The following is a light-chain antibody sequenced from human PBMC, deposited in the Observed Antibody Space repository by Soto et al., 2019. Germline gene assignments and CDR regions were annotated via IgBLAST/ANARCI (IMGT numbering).Light chain of an antibody. V-gene: IGKV3-20*01. CDR3: QQYGSSPRT. J-gene: IGKJ1*01. CDR1: QSVSSSY. CDR2: GAS. Sequence: EIVLTQSPGTLSLSPGERATLSCRASQSVSSSYLAWYQQKPGQAPRLLIYGASSRATVIPDRFSGSGSGNDFTITISRLEPEVFAVYYCQQYGSSPRTFGQGTKVEIK.